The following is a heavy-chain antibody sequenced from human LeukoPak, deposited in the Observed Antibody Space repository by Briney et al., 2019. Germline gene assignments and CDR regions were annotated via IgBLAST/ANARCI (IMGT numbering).Heavy chain of an antibody. V-gene: IGHV3-49*04. D-gene: IGHD3-3*01. J-gene: IGHJ4*02. Sequence: GGSLRLSCTASGFTFGDYAMSWVRQAPGKGLEWVSFIRSKAYGGTTEYAASVKGRFTISRDDSKSIAYLQMNSLKTEDTAVYYCTRANDFWSGPSGSRSVWYFDYWGQGTLVTVSS. CDR3: TRANDFWSGPSGSRSVWYFDY. CDR1: GFTFGDYA. CDR2: IRSKAYGGTT.